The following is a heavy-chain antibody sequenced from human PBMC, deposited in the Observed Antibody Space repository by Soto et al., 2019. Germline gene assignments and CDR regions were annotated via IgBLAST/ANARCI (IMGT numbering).Heavy chain of an antibody. CDR3: ARDFLRYYDSSGPPAY. CDR2: INAGNGNT. D-gene: IGHD3-22*01. J-gene: IGHJ4*02. CDR1: GYTFTSYA. V-gene: IGHV1-3*01. Sequence: GASVKVSCKASGYTFTSYAMHWVRHAPGQRLEWMGWINAGNGNTKYSQKFQGRVTITRDTSASTAYMELSSLRSEDTAVYYCARDFLRYYDSSGPPAYWGQGTLVTVSS.